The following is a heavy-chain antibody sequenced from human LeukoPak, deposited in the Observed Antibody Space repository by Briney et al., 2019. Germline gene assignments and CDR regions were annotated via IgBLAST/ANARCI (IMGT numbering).Heavy chain of an antibody. J-gene: IGHJ4*02. CDR2: ISYDGSNK. D-gene: IGHD3-22*01. CDR1: GFTFSSYA. Sequence: GGSLRLSCAASGFTFSSYAMHWVRQAPGKGLEWVAVISYDGSNKYYAGSVKGRFTISRDNSKNTLYLQMNSLRAGDTAVYYCAKDFTRVSKILVVIPSLDYWSQRTLVTVSA. CDR3: AKDFTRVSKILVVIPSLDY. V-gene: IGHV3-30-3*01.